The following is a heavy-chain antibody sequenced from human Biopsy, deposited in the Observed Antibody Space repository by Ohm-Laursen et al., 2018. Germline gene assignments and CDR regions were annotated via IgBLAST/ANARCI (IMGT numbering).Heavy chain of an antibody. D-gene: IGHD3-16*01. CDR1: GFTSSSFG. V-gene: IGHV3-33*01. CDR2: VWYDGINK. Sequence: SLRLSCAASGFTSSSFGMHWVRQAPGKGLEWVAVVWYDGINKFYADSVEGRFTISRDNFKNTVYLEMNSLRPEDTAVYYCARDLGNLRGVMFYLDSWGQGTLVSVSS. J-gene: IGHJ4*02. CDR3: ARDLGNLRGVMFYLDS.